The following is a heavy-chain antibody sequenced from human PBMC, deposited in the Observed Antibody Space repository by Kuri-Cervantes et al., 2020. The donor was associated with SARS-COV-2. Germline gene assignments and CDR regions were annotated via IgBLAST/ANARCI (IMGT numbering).Heavy chain of an antibody. J-gene: IGHJ5*02. D-gene: IGHD2-2*01. CDR3: ARDRGAYCSSTSCYFGWFDP. CDR2: IYHSGST. V-gene: IGHV4-30-2*01. CDR1: GGSISSGGYY. Sequence: LRLSCTVSGGSISSGGYYWSWIRQPPGKGLEWIGYIYHSGSTYYNPSLKSRVTISVDRSKNQFSLKLSSVTAADTAVYYCARDRGAYCSSTSCYFGWFDPWGPGTLVTVSS.